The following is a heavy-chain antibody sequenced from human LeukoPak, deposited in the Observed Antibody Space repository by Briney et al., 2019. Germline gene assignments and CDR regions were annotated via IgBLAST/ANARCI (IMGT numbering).Heavy chain of an antibody. CDR3: TRQRETYYYGSGSSPRAH. CDR2: ITGSGGST. CDR1: GFTFSSYG. J-gene: IGHJ4*02. D-gene: IGHD3-10*01. V-gene: IGHV3-23*01. Sequence: PGGSLRLSCAASGFTFSSYGMSWVRQAPGKGLEWVSVITGSGGSTYYADSVKGRFTISRDNSKNTLYLQMNSLKTEDTAVYYCTRQRETYYYGSGSSPRAHWGQGTLVTVSS.